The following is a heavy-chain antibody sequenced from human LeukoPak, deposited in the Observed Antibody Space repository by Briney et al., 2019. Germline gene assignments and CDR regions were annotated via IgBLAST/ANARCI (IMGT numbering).Heavy chain of an antibody. D-gene: IGHD3-10*01. CDR2: IYYSGST. V-gene: IGHV4-31*03. CDR3: ARVVRTELWFWIDY. J-gene: IGHJ4*02. Sequence: PSETLSLTCTVSGGSISSGGYYWSWIRQHPGKGLEWIGYIYYSGSTYYNPSLKSRVTISVDTSKNQFSLKLSSVTAADTAVYYCARVVRTELWFWIDYWGQGTLVTVSS. CDR1: GGSISSGGYY.